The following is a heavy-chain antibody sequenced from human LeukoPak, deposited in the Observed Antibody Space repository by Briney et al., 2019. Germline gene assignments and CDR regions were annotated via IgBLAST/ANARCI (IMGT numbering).Heavy chain of an antibody. J-gene: IGHJ2*01. V-gene: IGHV3-30*19. CDR1: GFTFSSYG. D-gene: IGHD6-6*01. CDR2: IWYDGSNK. CDR3: ARVRSFYSSSHWYFDL. Sequence: GGSLRLSCAASGFTFSSYGMHWVRQAPGKGLEWVAVIWYDGSNKYYADSVKGRFTISRDNSKNTLYLQMNSLRAEDTAVYYCARVRSFYSSSHWYFDLWGRGTLVTVSS.